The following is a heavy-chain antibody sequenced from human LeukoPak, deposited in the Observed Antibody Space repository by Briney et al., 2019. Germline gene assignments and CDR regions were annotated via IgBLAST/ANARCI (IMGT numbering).Heavy chain of an antibody. D-gene: IGHD4-11*01. V-gene: IGHV4-4*07. CDR3: ARGNPPPTVTIDY. Sequence: SETLSLTCTVSDNSINSYYWSWIRQPAGKGLEWIGRIYTSGSTNYNPSLKSRVTISVDTSKNQFSLKLSSVTAADTAVYYCARGNPPPTVTIDYWGQGTLVTVSS. CDR2: IYTSGST. CDR1: DNSINSYY. J-gene: IGHJ4*02.